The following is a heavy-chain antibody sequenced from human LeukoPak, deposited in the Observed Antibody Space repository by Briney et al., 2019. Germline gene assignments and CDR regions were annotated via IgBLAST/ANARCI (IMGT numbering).Heavy chain of an antibody. V-gene: IGHV4-34*01. Sequence: SEALSDTRAVHRGSFSGSLWCTIRQPPRKGLGWIGQINRSVRENYNPPPTRRATIPLATTIQRISLKLTSTTAASTTVYYCARVARLRSHYFDYWGQGTLVTVSS. CDR1: RGSFSGSL. J-gene: IGHJ4*02. CDR2: INRSVRE. CDR3: ARVARLRSHYFDY. D-gene: IGHD5-12*01.